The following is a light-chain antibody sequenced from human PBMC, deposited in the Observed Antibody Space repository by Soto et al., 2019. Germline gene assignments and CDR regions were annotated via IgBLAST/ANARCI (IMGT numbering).Light chain of an antibody. J-gene: IGKJ5*01. CDR2: DVS. CDR1: QSVSNF. V-gene: IGKV3-11*01. Sequence: GGADFRCCRASQSVSNFFAWYQQKPGQAPRLLIFDVSTRATGIPARFSGSEPETEFTLTLRTLEPEDFAVSYCQHRSIWPVSFGQGTRLEIK. CDR3: QHRSIWPVS.